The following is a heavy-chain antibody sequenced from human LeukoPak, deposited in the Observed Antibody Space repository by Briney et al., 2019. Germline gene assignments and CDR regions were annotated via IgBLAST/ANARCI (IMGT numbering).Heavy chain of an antibody. Sequence: GGSLRLSCAASGFTFSSHTMSWVRQAPGKGLEWVSGISGSGVNTYYANSVKGRFTITRDKFMITLYLQMNSLRAEDTAVYYCARGRGLPVRPPNEGFLDYWGRGTLVTVSS. D-gene: IGHD6-6*01. J-gene: IGHJ4*02. CDR2: ISGSGVNT. CDR1: GFTFSSHT. V-gene: IGHV3-23*01. CDR3: ARGRGLPVRPPNEGFLDY.